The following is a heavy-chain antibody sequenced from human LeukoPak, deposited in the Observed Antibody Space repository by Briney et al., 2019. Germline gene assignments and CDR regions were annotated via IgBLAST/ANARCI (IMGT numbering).Heavy chain of an antibody. D-gene: IGHD6-19*01. CDR2: IIPIFGTA. CDR1: GGTFSSYA. CDR3: ATQGYSSGNQNFDY. J-gene: IGHJ4*02. Sequence: SVKVSCKASGGTFSSYAISWVRQAPGQGLEWMGGIIPIFGTANYAQKFQGRVTITADESTSTAYMELSSLRSEDTAVYYCATQGYSSGNQNFDYWGQGTLVTVSS. V-gene: IGHV1-69*13.